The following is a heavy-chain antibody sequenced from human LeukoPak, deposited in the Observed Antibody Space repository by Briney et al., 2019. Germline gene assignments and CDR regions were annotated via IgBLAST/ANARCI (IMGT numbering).Heavy chain of an antibody. CDR3: AKKGVTVIGSNWFDS. V-gene: IGHV3-7*03. CDR2: IKDDGSEE. D-gene: IGHD4-11*01. J-gene: IGHJ5*01. CDR1: GYNFNNYW. Sequence: GGSLRLSCAASGYNFNNYWMSWLRQAPGKGLEWVANIKDDGSEEYYVDSVKGRFTIVRDNAYNSLYLQMNSLRAEDTAVYYCAKKGVTVIGSNWFDSWGQGTLVTVSS.